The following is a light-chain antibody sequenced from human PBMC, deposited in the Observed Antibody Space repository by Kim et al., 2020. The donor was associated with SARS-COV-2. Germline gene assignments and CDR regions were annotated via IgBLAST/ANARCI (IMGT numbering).Light chain of an antibody. V-gene: IGLV3-1*01. CDR2: RDN. Sequence: VSPEQTVSITCSGDKLGDKYVSWYQRRPGQSPALVIYRDNKRPSGIPERFSGSNSGNTATLTISGTHAMDEADYYCQAWDSSTFYVFGTGTKVTVL. CDR1: KLGDKY. J-gene: IGLJ1*01. CDR3: QAWDSSTFYV.